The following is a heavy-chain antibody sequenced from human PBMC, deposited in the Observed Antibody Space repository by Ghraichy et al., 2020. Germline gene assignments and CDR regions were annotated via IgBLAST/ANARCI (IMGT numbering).Heavy chain of an antibody. V-gene: IGHV3-21*01. CDR3: ARDYCSGGSCSCCWYFDL. Sequence: GGSLRLSCAASGFTFSSYSMNWVRQAPGKGLEWVSSISSSSGYIFYTDSVKGRFTISRDNAKNSLYLQMNSLRDEDTAVYYCARDYCSGGSCSCCWYFDLWGRGTLVTVSS. J-gene: IGHJ2*01. CDR2: ISSSSGYI. CDR1: GFTFSSYS. D-gene: IGHD2-15*01.